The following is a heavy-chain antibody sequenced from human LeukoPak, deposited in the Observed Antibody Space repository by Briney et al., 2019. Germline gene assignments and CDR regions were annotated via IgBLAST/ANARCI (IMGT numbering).Heavy chain of an antibody. D-gene: IGHD5-18*01. Sequence: PGGSLRLSCAASGXTLSSYTMNWVRQAPGKGLEWVSYMSTSGSISYTDSLKGRFTISRDSAKNSLYLQMNSLRDGDTAVYYCARMIDYNYGYAFDYWGQGTLVTVSS. CDR3: ARMIDYNYGYAFDY. CDR2: MSTSGSI. J-gene: IGHJ4*02. CDR1: GXTLSSYT. V-gene: IGHV3-48*02.